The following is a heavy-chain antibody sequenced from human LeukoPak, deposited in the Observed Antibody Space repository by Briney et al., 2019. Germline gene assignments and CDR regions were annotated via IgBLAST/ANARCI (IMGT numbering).Heavy chain of an antibody. D-gene: IGHD1-1*01. V-gene: IGHV1-46*01. CDR1: GYSFTSHY. J-gene: IGHJ4*02. Sequence: VASVKVSCKASGYSFTSHYMHWVRQAPGQGLEWMGLINPSGSSTLYAQKFQGRVTMTRDMSTTTDYMELSSLRSDDTAVYYCARLISGTSDFDYWGQGTLVTVSS. CDR2: INPSGSST. CDR3: ARLISGTSDFDY.